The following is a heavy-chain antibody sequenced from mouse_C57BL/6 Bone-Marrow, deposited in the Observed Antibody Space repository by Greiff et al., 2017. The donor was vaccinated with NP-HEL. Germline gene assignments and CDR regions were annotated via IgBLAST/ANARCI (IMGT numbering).Heavy chain of an antibody. CDR3: ARSPIYYDYDGPFYYAMDY. Sequence: VQLQQSGPELVKPGASVKIPCKASGYTFTDYNMDWVKQSHGKSLEWIGDINPNNGGTIYNQKFKGKATLTVDKSSSTAYMELRSLTSEDTAVYYCARSPIYYDYDGPFYYAMDYWGQGTSATVSS. V-gene: IGHV1-18*01. CDR2: INPNNGGT. J-gene: IGHJ4*01. CDR1: GYTFTDYN. D-gene: IGHD2-4*01.